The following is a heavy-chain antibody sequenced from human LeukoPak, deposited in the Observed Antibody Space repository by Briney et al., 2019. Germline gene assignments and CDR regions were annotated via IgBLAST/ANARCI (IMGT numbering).Heavy chain of an antibody. CDR3: ARSSGWYIDY. D-gene: IGHD6-19*01. V-gene: IGHV4-59*01. J-gene: IGHJ4*02. CDR1: GGSISSYY. CDR2: IYYSGST. Sequence: SETLSLTCTVSGGSISSYYWSWIRQPPGKGLEWIGYIYYSGSTNYNPSLKSRVTISVDTSKNQFSLKLSSVTAADTAAYYCARSSGWYIDYWGQGTLVTVSS.